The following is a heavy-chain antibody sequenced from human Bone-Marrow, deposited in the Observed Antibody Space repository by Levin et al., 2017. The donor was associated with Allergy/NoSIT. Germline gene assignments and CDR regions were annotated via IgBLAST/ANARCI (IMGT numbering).Heavy chain of an antibody. CDR3: VRRHIDPLERRTFNVFDL. CDR2: ATVNNGEA. CDR1: GFSITPYA. J-gene: IGHJ3*01. V-gene: IGHV3-23*01. Sequence: PGGSLRLSCVASGFSITPYAMGWVRQAPGKGPEWVAIATVNNGEASYSDSVRGRFTISRDNSNNMLFLQLNGLTAEDMALYHCVRRHIDPLERRTFNVFDLWGQGTRVTVSS. D-gene: IGHD1-1*01.